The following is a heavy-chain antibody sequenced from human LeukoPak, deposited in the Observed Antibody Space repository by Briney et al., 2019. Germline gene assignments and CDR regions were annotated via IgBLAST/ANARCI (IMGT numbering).Heavy chain of an antibody. V-gene: IGHV4-59*08. CDR1: GGSISSYF. CDR2: IHYSGST. Sequence: SETLSLTCTVSGGSISSYFWSWIRQPPGKGLEYIGYIHYSGSTNYNPSLKSRVTISVDTSKNQFSLKLSSVTAADTAVYYCARIRRIVVVPAATHYFDYWGQGTLVTVSS. D-gene: IGHD2-2*01. J-gene: IGHJ4*02. CDR3: ARIRRIVVVPAATHYFDY.